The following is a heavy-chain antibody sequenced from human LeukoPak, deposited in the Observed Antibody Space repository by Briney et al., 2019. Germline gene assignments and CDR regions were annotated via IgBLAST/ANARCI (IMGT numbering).Heavy chain of an antibody. CDR2: IYNSGST. J-gene: IGHJ4*02. Sequence: SETLSLTCTVSGGSISSYYWSWIRQPPGKGLEWIGCIYNSGSTNYNPSLKSRVTISGDTSRNQFSLRLSSVTAADTAVYFCARRSYGDYDHYFDYWGQGILVTVSS. V-gene: IGHV4-59*08. D-gene: IGHD4-17*01. CDR3: ARRSYGDYDHYFDY. CDR1: GGSISSYY.